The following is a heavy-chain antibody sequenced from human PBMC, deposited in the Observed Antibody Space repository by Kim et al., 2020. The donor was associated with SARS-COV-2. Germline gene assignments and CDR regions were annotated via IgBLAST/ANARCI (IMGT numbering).Heavy chain of an antibody. V-gene: IGHV3-53*01. CDR1: GFTVSSNY. CDR3: AREIAAPNAVYYYGMDV. Sequence: GGSLRLSCAASGFTVSSNYMSWVRQAPGKGLEWVSVIYSGGSTYYADSVKGRFTISRDNSKNTLYLQMNSLRAEDTAVYYCAREIAAPNAVYYYGMDVWGQGTTVTVSS. CDR2: IYSGGST. J-gene: IGHJ6*02. D-gene: IGHD6-6*01.